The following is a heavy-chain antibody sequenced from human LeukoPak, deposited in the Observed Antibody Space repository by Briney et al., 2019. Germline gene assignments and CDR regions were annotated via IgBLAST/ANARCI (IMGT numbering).Heavy chain of an antibody. D-gene: IGHD3-22*01. J-gene: IGHJ3*02. V-gene: IGHV3-30*18. CDR2: ISYDGSNK. Sequence: AGGSLRLSCAASGFTFSSYAMHWVRQAPGKGLEWVAVISYDGSNKYYADSVKGRFTISRDNSKNTLYLQMNSLRAEDTAVYYCAKRSNYYDTKGRGAFDIWGQGTMVTVSS. CDR1: GFTFSSYA. CDR3: AKRSNYYDTKGRGAFDI.